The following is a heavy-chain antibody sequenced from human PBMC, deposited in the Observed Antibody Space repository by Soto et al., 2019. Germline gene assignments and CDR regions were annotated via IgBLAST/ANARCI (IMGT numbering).Heavy chain of an antibody. V-gene: IGHV3-30*19. J-gene: IGHJ4*02. CDR2: ISKDGLDR. CDR3: ASPREGQWLVFDH. Sequence: PGGSLRLSCVVSGFTFSDFGMHWVRQSPGEGLAWVASISKDGLDRYYSESVKGRFTISRDDSKNTVFLQMNSLKVEDTAAYFCASPREGQWLVFDHWGQRTLVPSPQ. CDR1: GFTFSDFG. D-gene: IGHD6-19*01.